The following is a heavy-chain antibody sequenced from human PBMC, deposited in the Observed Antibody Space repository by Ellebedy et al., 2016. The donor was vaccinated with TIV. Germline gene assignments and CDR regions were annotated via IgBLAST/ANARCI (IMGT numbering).Heavy chain of an antibody. J-gene: IGHJ3*01. D-gene: IGHD1-1*01. CDR1: GGPFSTYF. V-gene: IGHV4-34*01. CDR2: INHGGST. Sequence: MPSETLSLTCAVYGGPFSTYFWSWIRQPAGKGLEWIGEINHGGSTHYNSSLKSRVIISVDTSKNPFSLNLSSVTSAETAVYYCARDDGQLHAFDFWGQGTMVTVSS. CDR3: ARDDGQLHAFDF.